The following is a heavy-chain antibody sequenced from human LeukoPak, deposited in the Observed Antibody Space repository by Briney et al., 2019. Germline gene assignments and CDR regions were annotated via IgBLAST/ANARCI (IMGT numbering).Heavy chain of an antibody. CDR2: QSGRKEGI. Sequence: PGGSLRLSCAASGFDFSNHAMSWVRQAPGKGLELVSGQSGRKEGIIYADCVKGRFTISRDNSKHTMYLQINSLPTKDTAIYYCGRASGGGKCYHISVSWGQGTLVTVSS. V-gene: IGHV3-23*01. CDR3: GRASGGGKCYHISVS. J-gene: IGHJ5*02. CDR1: GFDFSNHA. D-gene: IGHD2-15*01.